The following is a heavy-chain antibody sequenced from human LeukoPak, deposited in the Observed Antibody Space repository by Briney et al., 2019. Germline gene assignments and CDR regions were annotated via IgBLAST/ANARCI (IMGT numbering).Heavy chain of an antibody. D-gene: IGHD3-3*01. V-gene: IGHV3-21*01. CDR1: GFTFSSYS. CDR3: ARDPKITIFGVLITRYAFDI. CDR2: ISSSSSYI. Sequence: GGSLRLSCAASGFTFSSYSMNWVRQAPGKGLEWVSSISSSSSYIYYADSVKGRFTISRDNAKNSLYLQMNSLRAEDTAVYYCARDPKITIFGVLITRYAFDIWGQGTMVTVSS. J-gene: IGHJ3*02.